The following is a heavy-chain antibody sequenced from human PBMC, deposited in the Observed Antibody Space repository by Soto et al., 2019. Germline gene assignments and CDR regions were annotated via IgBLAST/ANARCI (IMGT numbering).Heavy chain of an antibody. CDR3: AKQWAIYMTTVDYFDY. V-gene: IGHV3-30*18. Sequence: HPGGSLRLSCAASGFTFSSYGMHWVRQAPGKGLEWVAVISYDGSNKYYADSVKGRFTISRDNSKNTLYLQMNSLRAEDTAVYYCAKQWAIYMTTVDYFDYWGQGTLVTVSS. CDR2: ISYDGSNK. J-gene: IGHJ4*02. D-gene: IGHD4-17*01. CDR1: GFTFSSYG.